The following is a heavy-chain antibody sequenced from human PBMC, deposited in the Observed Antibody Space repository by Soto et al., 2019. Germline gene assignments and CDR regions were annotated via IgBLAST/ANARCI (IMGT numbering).Heavy chain of an antibody. Sequence: GGSLRLSCAASGFTFGDSYMSWIRQAPGKGLEWLSDISPGSRYTAYADSVKGRFTGSRDNAENTVYLQMNSPTAEDTAVYYCASEASYYETSSALDVWGQGTTVTVSS. D-gene: IGHD3-22*01. CDR2: ISPGSRYT. V-gene: IGHV3-11*06. CDR1: GFTFGDSY. J-gene: IGHJ6*02. CDR3: ASEASYYETSSALDV.